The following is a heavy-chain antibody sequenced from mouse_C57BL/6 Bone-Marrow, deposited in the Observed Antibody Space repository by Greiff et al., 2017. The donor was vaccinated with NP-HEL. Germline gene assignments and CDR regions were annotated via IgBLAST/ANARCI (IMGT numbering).Heavy chain of an antibody. V-gene: IGHV1-81*01. D-gene: IGHD2-1*01. CDR1: GYTFTSYG. CDR3: AREGRYGTYFFYAMDY. J-gene: IGHJ4*01. Sequence: QVQLQQSGAELARPGASVKLSCKASGYTFTSYGISWVKQRTGQGLEWIGEIYPRSGNTYYNEKFKGKATLTADESSSTAYMELRSLTSEDSAVYFCAREGRYGTYFFYAMDYWGQGTSVTVSS. CDR2: IYPRSGNT.